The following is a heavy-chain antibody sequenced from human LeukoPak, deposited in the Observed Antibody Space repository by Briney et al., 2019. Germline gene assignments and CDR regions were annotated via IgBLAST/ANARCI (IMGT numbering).Heavy chain of an antibody. V-gene: IGHV4-38-2*02. Sequence: PSETLSLTCTVSGYSISSGYYWGWIRQPPGKGLEWIGSIYYSGSTYYNPSLKSRVTISVDTSKNQFSLKLSSVTAADTAVYYCARDDCSGGSCYYFDYWGQGTLVTVSS. J-gene: IGHJ4*02. D-gene: IGHD2-15*01. CDR2: IYYSGST. CDR3: ARDDCSGGSCYYFDY. CDR1: GYSISSGYY.